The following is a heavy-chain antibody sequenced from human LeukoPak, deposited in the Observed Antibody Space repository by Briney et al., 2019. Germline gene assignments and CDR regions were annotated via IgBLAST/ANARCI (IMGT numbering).Heavy chain of an antibody. J-gene: IGHJ4*02. Sequence: SETLSLTCAVYGGSFSGYYWSWIRQPPGKGLEWIGEINHSRSTNYNPSLKSRVTISVDTSKNQFSLKLSSVTAADTAVYYCARVGYGWAARAFDYWGQGTLVTVSS. CDR3: ARVGYGWAARAFDY. CDR1: GGSFSGYY. D-gene: IGHD6-6*01. CDR2: INHSRST. V-gene: IGHV4-34*01.